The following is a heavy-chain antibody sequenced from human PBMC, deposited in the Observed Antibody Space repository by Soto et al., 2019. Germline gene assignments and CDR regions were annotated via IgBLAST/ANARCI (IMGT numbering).Heavy chain of an antibody. CDR1: GFTFSDYY. CDR3: ARELTARPTALWVDYHYGMDV. Sequence: QVQLVESGGGLVKPGGSLRLSCAASGFTFSDYYMSWIRQAPGKGLEWVSYISSSSSYTNYADSGKGRFTISCDNAKNSMYLQMNRLRAEDTAVYYCARELTARPTALWVDYHYGMDVWGQGTTVTVSS. V-gene: IGHV3-11*05. J-gene: IGHJ6*02. CDR2: ISSSSSYT. D-gene: IGHD3-16*01.